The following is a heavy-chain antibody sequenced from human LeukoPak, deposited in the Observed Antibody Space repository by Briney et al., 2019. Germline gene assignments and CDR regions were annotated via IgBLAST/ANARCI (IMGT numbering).Heavy chain of an antibody. J-gene: IGHJ5*02. D-gene: IGHD6-19*01. CDR3: ARAIAVAGTGWFDP. Sequence: KTSETLSLTCTVSGGSISSYYWSWIRQPPGKGLEWIGSIYYSGSTYYNPSLKSRVTISVDTSKNQFSLKLSSVTAADTAVYYCARAIAVAGTGWFDPWGQGTLVTVSS. V-gene: IGHV4-59*01. CDR1: GGSISSYY. CDR2: IYYSGST.